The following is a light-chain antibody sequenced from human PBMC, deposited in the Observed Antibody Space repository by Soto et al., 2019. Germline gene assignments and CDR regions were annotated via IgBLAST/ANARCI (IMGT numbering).Light chain of an antibody. J-gene: IGKJ1*01. Sequence: EIVLTQSPGTLSLSPGERATLSCRASQSVSSIYLAWYQHKPGQAPRLLIYGASSRATGIPDRFSGSGSGTDFTFTIIRLEPEDFAVYYCQQYGSSSWTFGRGTKVDIK. CDR3: QQYGSSSWT. CDR2: GAS. V-gene: IGKV3-20*01. CDR1: QSVSSIY.